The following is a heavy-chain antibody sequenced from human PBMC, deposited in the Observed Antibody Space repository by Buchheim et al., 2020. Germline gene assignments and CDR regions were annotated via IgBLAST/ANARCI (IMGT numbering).Heavy chain of an antibody. D-gene: IGHD3-3*01. CDR2: ISSSGSTI. J-gene: IGHJ4*02. CDR1: GFTFSSYE. Sequence: EVQLVESGGGLVQPGGSLRLSCAASGFTFSSYEMNWVRQAPGKGLEWVSYISSSGSTIYYANSVKGRFTISRDNAKNSLYLQMNSLRAEDTAVYYCARDHYDFWSGPGLDHFDYWGQGTL. CDR3: ARDHYDFWSGPGLDHFDY. V-gene: IGHV3-48*03.